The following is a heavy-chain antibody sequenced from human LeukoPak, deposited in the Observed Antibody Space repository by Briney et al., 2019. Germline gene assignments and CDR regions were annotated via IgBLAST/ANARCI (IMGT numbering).Heavy chain of an antibody. CDR3: AKVRGVGAAFAFDY. D-gene: IGHD1-26*01. V-gene: IGHV3-23*01. Sequence: PGGSLRLSCAASGFTFSTYAMSWVRQAPGKGLEWVSGISDSGGSSYYADSVKGRFTISRDNSKNTLYLQMNILRAEDTAVYYCAKVRGVGAAFAFDYWGQGTQVTVSS. CDR1: GFTFSTYA. CDR2: ISDSGGSS. J-gene: IGHJ4*02.